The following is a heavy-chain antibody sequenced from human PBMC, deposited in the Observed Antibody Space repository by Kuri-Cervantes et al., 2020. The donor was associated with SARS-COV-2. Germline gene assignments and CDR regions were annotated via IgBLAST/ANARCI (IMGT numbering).Heavy chain of an antibody. V-gene: IGHV3-48*02. CDR1: GFTFSSYS. J-gene: IGHJ4*02. CDR3: AREGYYDSSGYFDY. CDR2: ISSSSSTI. D-gene: IGHD3-22*01. Sequence: GGSLRLSCAASGFTFSSYSMNWVRQAPGKGLEGVSYISSSSSTIYYADSVKGRFTISRDNAKNSLYRQMNSLRDEDTAVYYCAREGYYDSSGYFDYWGQGTLVTVSS.